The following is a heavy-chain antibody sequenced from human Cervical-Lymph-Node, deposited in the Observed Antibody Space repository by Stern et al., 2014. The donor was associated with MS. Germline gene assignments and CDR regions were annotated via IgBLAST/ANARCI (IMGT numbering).Heavy chain of an antibody. D-gene: IGHD6-6*01. CDR3: ARHKPSPLSSPRPLDY. J-gene: IGHJ4*02. CDR1: GGSITSSYH. CDR2: IYYGGRT. Sequence: QLVQSGPGLLKPSETLSLTCTVSGGSITSSYHWGWIRQPPGKGLEWIGTIYYGGRTYYNPSLKSRLSLSLDTSKSQFSLMLTSVTASDTAVYYCARHKPSPLSSPRPLDYWGQGTLVAVSS. V-gene: IGHV4-39*01.